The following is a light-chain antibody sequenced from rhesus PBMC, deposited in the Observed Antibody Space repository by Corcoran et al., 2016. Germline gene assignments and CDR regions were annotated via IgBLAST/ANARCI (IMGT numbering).Light chain of an antibody. V-gene: IGKV1S12*01. CDR3: QHYYDNPLT. CDR1: QNIYSN. CDR2: AAS. J-gene: IGKJ4*01. Sequence: DIQMTQSPSALSASVGDRVTISCRASQNIYSNLAWYQQKPGKAPNLLIYAASSLQTGIPSRFSGSGFGTVFTLTISSLQPEDSATYYCQHYYDNPLTFGGGTEVELK.